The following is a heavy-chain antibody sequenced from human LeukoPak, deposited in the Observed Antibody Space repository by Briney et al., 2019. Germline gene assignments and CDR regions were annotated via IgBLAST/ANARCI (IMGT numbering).Heavy chain of an antibody. Sequence: SETLSLTCTVSGGSVSSRSYYWSWIRQPPGKGLEWIGYFFYSGSTNYNPSLKSRVTISVDTSKNQFSLKLSSVTAADTAMYYCAGRGREFGVPFDFWGQGTLVTVSS. CDR1: GGSVSSRSYY. D-gene: IGHD3-10*01. CDR3: AGRGREFGVPFDF. CDR2: FFYSGST. V-gene: IGHV4-61*01. J-gene: IGHJ4*02.